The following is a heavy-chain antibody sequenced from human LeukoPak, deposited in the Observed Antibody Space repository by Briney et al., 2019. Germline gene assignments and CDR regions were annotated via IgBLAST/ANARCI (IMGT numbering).Heavy chain of an antibody. J-gene: IGHJ4*01. Sequence: GGSLRLSCGASGFPFNESYMTWIRQAPGRGLEWVSAISDSGVDTYYADSVKGRFTMSRDNSKSTLYLQMNRLRAEDTAVYYCANGNSNSPKDYWGHGTLVTVSS. D-gene: IGHD2-2*01. CDR3: ANGNSNSPKDY. V-gene: IGHV3-23*01. CDR2: ISDSGVDT. CDR1: GFPFNESY.